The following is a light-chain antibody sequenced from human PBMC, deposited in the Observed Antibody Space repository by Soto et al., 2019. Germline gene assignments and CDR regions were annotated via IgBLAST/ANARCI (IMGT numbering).Light chain of an antibody. Sequence: QSALTQPAAVSGSPGQSITISCTGTSSDVGGYIYVSWYQQHPGKAPKLMIYDVSNRPSGVSNRFSGSKSGNTASLTISGLQAEDEADYYCSSYTRSSTYVFGTGTKVTVL. CDR2: DVS. J-gene: IGLJ1*01. CDR1: SSDVGGYIY. CDR3: SSYTRSSTYV. V-gene: IGLV2-14*01.